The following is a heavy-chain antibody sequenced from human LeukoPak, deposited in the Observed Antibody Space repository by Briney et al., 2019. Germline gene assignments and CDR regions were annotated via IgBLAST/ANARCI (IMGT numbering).Heavy chain of an antibody. J-gene: IGHJ4*02. CDR3: VRRYMATSAEDFDY. CDR1: RFTFDEYG. V-gene: IGHV3-20*04. D-gene: IGHD3-16*02. CDR2: INWNGRSI. Sequence: GGSLRLSCAASRFTFDEYGMSWVRQTAGKGLEWVSGINWNGRSIGYADSVKGRFTISRDNAKNSLYLQMNTLRVEDTAVYYCVRRYMATSAEDFDYWGQGTLVTVFS.